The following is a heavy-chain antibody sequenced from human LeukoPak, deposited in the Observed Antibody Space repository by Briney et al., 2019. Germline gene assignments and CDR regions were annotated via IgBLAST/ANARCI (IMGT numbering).Heavy chain of an antibody. CDR3: ARGGCGGDCYSSFDY. D-gene: IGHD2-21*02. CDR1: GGSISTTGYY. Sequence: SETLSLTCTVSGGSISTTGYYWAWIRQPPGKGLEWIASIYYSGSTYYNSSLKSRVTISVDTSRNQFSLKLSSVTAADTALYYCARGGCGGDCYSSFDYWGQGTLVTVSS. V-gene: IGHV4-39*01. CDR2: IYYSGST. J-gene: IGHJ4*02.